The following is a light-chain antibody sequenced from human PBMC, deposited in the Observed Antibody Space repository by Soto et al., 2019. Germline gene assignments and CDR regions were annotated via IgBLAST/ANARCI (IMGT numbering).Light chain of an antibody. Sequence: DIVMTQSSDSLAVSLGERATINCKSSQSVLFSSDSKNYLAWYQHKPGQPPKLLIYWASTRDSGVRDRFSGSGSGTDFTLTISSLQAEDVAVYYCQQYYNSPWTFGQGTKVEIK. CDR2: WAS. V-gene: IGKV4-1*01. J-gene: IGKJ1*01. CDR3: QQYYNSPWT. CDR1: QSVLFSSDSKNY.